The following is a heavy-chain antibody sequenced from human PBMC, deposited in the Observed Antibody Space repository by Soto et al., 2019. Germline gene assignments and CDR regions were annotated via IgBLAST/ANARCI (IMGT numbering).Heavy chain of an antibody. CDR3: ARESEDLTSNFDY. Sequence: PGGSLRLSCAASGFTFTMYSMNWVRDAPGKGLEWVSSISSTTNYIYYGDSMKGRFTISRDNAKNSLYLEMNSLRAEDTAVYYCARESEDLTSNFDYWGQGTLVTVSS. CDR1: GFTFTMYS. CDR2: ISSTTNYI. V-gene: IGHV3-21*06. J-gene: IGHJ4*02.